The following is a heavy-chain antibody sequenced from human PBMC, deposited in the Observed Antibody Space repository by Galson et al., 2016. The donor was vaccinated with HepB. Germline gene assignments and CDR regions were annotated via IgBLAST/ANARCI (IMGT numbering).Heavy chain of an antibody. CDR3: ARHGTVGTGDY. V-gene: IGHV5-51*01. D-gene: IGHD5-12*01. CDR2: IHPGDSVT. Sequence: QSGAEVKKPGESLKISCKDSGNTFSQYWIGWVRQMPATGLEWMGIIHPGDSVTRNSPSFKGHVTISADKSISTAYLQWSRLKASDTAMYYCARHGTVGTGDYWGQGTLVTVAS. CDR1: GNTFSQYW. J-gene: IGHJ4*02.